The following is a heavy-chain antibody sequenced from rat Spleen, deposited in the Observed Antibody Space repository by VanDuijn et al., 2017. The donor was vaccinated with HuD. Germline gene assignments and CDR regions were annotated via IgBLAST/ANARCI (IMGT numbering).Heavy chain of an antibody. CDR2: ISYDGSNT. CDR1: GFTFSDYG. J-gene: IGHJ3*01. D-gene: IGHD4-3*01. Sequence: EVQLAESGGGLVQPGDSLKLSCAASGFTFSDYGMPWVRQAPTKGLEWVATISYDGSNTYYRDSVKGRFTISRDNAKSTLYLQMDSLRSEDTATYYCARQGNSGYDWFAYWGQGTLVTVSS. V-gene: IGHV5-29*01. CDR3: ARQGNSGYDWFAY.